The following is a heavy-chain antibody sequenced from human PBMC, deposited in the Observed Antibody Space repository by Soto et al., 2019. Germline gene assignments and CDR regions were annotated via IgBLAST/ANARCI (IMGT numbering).Heavy chain of an antibody. V-gene: IGHV3-11*01. CDR1: GFTFSDYY. CDR3: ARIYSRSSNLDY. D-gene: IGHD6-6*01. Sequence: GGSLRLSCAASGFTFSDYYMSWIRQAPGKGLEWVSYISSSGSTIYHADSVKGRFTISRDNAKNSLYLQMNSLGAEDTAVYYCARIYSRSSNLDYWGQGTLVTVSS. J-gene: IGHJ4*02. CDR2: ISSSGSTI.